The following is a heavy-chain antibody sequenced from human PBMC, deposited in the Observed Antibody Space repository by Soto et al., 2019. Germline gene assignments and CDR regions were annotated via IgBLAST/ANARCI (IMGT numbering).Heavy chain of an antibody. Sequence: EVQLVEPGGGLVKPGGSLRLSCAASGFTFSNAWMSWVRQAPGKGLEWVGRIKSKTDGGTTDYAAPVKGRFTISRDDSKSTLYLQMNSLKTEATAVYYCTKDFDPVTPVTAVAFDIWGHGTMVTVSS. V-gene: IGHV3-15*01. J-gene: IGHJ3*02. CDR2: IKSKTDGGTT. CDR3: TKDFDPVTPVTAVAFDI. CDR1: GFTFSNAW. D-gene: IGHD4-17*01.